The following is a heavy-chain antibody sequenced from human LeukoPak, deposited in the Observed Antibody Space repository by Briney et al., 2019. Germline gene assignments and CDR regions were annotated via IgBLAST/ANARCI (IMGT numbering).Heavy chain of an antibody. CDR1: GFTFSSYA. CDR2: ISGSGGST. V-gene: IGHV3-23*01. Sequence: GGSLRLSCAASGFTFSSYAMSWVRQAPGKGLEWVSAISGSGGSTYYADSVKGRFTISRDNSKNTLYLQMNSLRAEDTAVYYCARGYSPGIVYYYYYYMDVWGKGTTVTVSS. D-gene: IGHD1-1*01. J-gene: IGHJ6*03. CDR3: ARGYSPGIVYYYYYYMDV.